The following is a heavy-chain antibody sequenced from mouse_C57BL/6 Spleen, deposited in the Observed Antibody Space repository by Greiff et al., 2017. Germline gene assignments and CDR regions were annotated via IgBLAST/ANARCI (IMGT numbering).Heavy chain of an antibody. Sequence: QVQLQQSGAELMKPGASVKLSCKATGYTFTGYWIEWVKQRPGHGLEWIGEILPGSGSTNYNEKFKGKATFTADTSSNTAYMQLSSLTTEYSAIYYCASGIPYYYGSSYVHYAMDYWGQGTSVTVSS. J-gene: IGHJ4*01. D-gene: IGHD1-1*01. V-gene: IGHV1-9*01. CDR1: GYTFTGYW. CDR3: ASGIPYYYGSSYVHYAMDY. CDR2: ILPGSGST.